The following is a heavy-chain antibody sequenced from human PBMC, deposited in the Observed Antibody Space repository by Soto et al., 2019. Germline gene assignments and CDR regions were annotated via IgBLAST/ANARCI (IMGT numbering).Heavy chain of an antibody. J-gene: IGHJ3*02. D-gene: IGHD3-22*01. CDR3: AREPGPLYYYDSSGNDAFDI. Sequence: GGSLRLSCAASGFTFDDYGMSWVRQAPGKGLEWVSGINWNGGSTGYADSVKGRFTISRDNAKNSLYLQMNSLRAEDTALYYCAREPGPLYYYDSSGNDAFDIWGQGTMVTVSS. CDR1: GFTFDDYG. V-gene: IGHV3-20*04. CDR2: INWNGGST.